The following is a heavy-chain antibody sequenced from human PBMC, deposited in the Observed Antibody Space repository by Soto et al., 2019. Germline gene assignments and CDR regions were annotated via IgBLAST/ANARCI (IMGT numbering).Heavy chain of an antibody. CDR3: AREFSNSPEAFDY. J-gene: IGHJ4*01. CDR1: GGSVNSDFYY. D-gene: IGHD1-1*01. CDR2: IFHTGRT. V-gene: IGHV4-61*10. Sequence: QVQLQESGPGLVKPSETLSLTCTVSGGSVNSDFYYWSWIRQPTGKGLEWIGYIFHTGRTNYNPSLESRVTISVDTSRNQFSLKLSSVTAADTAVFYCAREFSNSPEAFDYWGHGALVTVSS.